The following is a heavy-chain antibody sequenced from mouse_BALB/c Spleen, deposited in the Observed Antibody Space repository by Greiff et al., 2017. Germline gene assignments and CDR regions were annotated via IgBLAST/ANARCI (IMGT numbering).Heavy chain of an antibody. Sequence: QVQLKQSGAELARPGASVKMSCKASGYTFTSYTMHWVKQRPGQGLEWIGYINPSSGYTNYNQKFKDKATLTADKSSSTAYMQLSSLTSEDSAVYYCARGYGSRPYFDVWGAGTTVTVSS. CDR2: INPSSGYT. J-gene: IGHJ1*01. V-gene: IGHV1-4*01. CDR1: GYTFTSYT. CDR3: ARGYGSRPYFDV. D-gene: IGHD1-1*01.